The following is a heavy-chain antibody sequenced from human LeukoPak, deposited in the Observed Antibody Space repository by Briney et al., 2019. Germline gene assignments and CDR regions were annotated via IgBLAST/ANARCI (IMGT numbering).Heavy chain of an antibody. V-gene: IGHV4-59*01. D-gene: IGHD6-19*01. J-gene: IGHJ4*02. CDR3: ARASGWYRHDY. CDR1: GGSISGYF. CDR2: VHYSGTT. Sequence: SETLSLTCTVSGGSISGYFWSWIRQPPGKGLEYIGYVHYSGTTNYNPSLKSRVTISLDTSKSQFSLKLSSVTAADTAVYYCARASGWYRHDYWGQGTLVTVSS.